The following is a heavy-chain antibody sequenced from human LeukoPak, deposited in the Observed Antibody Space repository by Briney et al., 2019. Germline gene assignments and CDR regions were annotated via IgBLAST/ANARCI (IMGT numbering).Heavy chain of an antibody. V-gene: IGHV4-4*07. CDR1: GGSISSYY. CDR3: ARDIRGYSYGYSFDY. D-gene: IGHD5-18*01. CDR2: IYTSGST. J-gene: IGHJ4*02. Sequence: SETLSLTCTVSGGSISSYYWSWIRQPAGKGLEWIGRIYTSGSTNCNPPLKSRVTMSVDTSKNQFSLKLSSVTAADTAVYYCARDIRGYSYGYSFDYWGQGTLVTVSS.